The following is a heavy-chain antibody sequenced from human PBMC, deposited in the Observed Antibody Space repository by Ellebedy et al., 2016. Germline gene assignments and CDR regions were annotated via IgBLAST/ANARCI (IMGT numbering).Heavy chain of an antibody. CDR3: AKGGDSSGWSSELDY. D-gene: IGHD6-19*01. V-gene: IGHV3-23*01. Sequence: ETLSLTCAASGFTFSDYYMSWIRQAPGKGLEWVSAISGSGGSTYYADSVKGRFTISRDNSKNTLYLQMNSLRAEDTAVYYCAKGGDSSGWSSELDYWGQGTLVTVSS. J-gene: IGHJ4*02. CDR2: ISGSGGST. CDR1: GFTFSDYY.